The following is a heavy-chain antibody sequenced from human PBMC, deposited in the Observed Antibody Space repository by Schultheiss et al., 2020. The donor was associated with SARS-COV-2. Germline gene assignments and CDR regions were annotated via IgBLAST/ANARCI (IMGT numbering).Heavy chain of an antibody. CDR3: ASLNSGWVY. V-gene: IGHV5-51*01. CDR2: IYPGDSDT. D-gene: IGHD5-12*01. Sequence: GESLKISCKGSGYSFTSYWIGWVRQQPGKGLEWMAIIYPGDSDTRYSPSVQDQVSISADKSISTAYLQWSSLKASDSAMYYCASLNSGWVYWGQGTLVTVSS. CDR1: GYSFTSYW. J-gene: IGHJ4*02.